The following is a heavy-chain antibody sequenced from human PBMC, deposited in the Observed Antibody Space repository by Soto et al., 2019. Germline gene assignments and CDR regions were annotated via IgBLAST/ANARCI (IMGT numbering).Heavy chain of an antibody. CDR2: INHSGST. CDR3: AREWLRLRAFDI. V-gene: IGHV4-34*01. CDR1: GGSFSGYY. D-gene: IGHD5-12*01. J-gene: IGHJ3*02. Sequence: PSETLSLTCAVYGGSFSGYYWSWIRQPPGKGLEWVGEINHSGSTNYNPSLKSRVTISVDTSKNQFSLKLSSVTAADTAVYYCAREWLRLRAFDIWGQGTMVTVSS.